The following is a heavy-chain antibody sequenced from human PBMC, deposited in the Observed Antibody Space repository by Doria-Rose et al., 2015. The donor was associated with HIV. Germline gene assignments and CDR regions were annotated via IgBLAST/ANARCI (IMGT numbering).Heavy chain of an antibody. CDR1: GFTFSDYY. D-gene: IGHD2-21*01. CDR3: ARDTRVRDPRGTLDS. J-gene: IGHJ4*02. CDR2: ISAYGNVM. V-gene: IGHV3-11*04. Sequence: LVQSGGGLVKAGGSLRLSCAVSGFTFSDYYMNWIRQAPGKGLEWVTYISAYGNVMSYADSVKGRCTISRDNAKKLLFLEMNSLTVDDTAVYFCARDTRVRDPRGTLDSWGQGTLVTVSS.